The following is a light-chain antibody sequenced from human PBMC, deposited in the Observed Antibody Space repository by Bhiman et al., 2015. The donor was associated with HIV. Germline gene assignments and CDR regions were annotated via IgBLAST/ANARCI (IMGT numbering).Light chain of an antibody. Sequence: QSALTQPASVSGSPGQSITISCTGSGSDVGGYNHVSWYQQHPGKAPKLMIYDVSNRPSGVSNRFSGSKSGNTASLAITGLQAEDESDYYCQSYDSSLSHVFGTATRVTVL. CDR1: GSDVGGYNH. J-gene: IGLJ1*01. CDR2: DVS. V-gene: IGLV2-14*03. CDR3: QSYDSSLSHV.